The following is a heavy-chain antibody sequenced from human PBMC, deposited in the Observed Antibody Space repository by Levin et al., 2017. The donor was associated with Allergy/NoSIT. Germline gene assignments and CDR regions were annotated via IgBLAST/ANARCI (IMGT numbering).Heavy chain of an antibody. Sequence: ESLKISCSVSGGSVYNGNYYWNWIRQSPGKGLQWIGSIYYTGSIDYNPSLKSRVTISVDRSKNQFSLKVTSLTAADTAVYYCARSIGVVAPVAPRMGWFDPWGQGALVTVSS. J-gene: IGHJ5*02. V-gene: IGHV4-61*01. CDR1: GGSVYNGNYY. CDR3: ARSIGVVAPVAPRMGWFDP. D-gene: IGHD2-2*01. CDR2: IYYTGSI.